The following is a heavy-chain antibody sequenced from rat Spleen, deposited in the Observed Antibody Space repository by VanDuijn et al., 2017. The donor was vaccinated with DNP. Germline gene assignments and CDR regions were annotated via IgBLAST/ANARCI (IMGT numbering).Heavy chain of an antibody. J-gene: IGHJ4*01. V-gene: IGHV5S13*01. CDR2: ISYDGVHA. D-gene: IGHD4-3*01. CDR1: GFTFSNYG. Sequence: EVQLVESGGGLVQPGRSMKLSCAASGFTFSNYGMAWVRQAPTTGLEWVASISYDGVHAYYRGSVKGRFTISRDNAKNSLYLQMDSLRSEDTATYYCTSPIPSGHYVMDAWGQGTSVTVSS. CDR3: TSPIPSGHYVMDA.